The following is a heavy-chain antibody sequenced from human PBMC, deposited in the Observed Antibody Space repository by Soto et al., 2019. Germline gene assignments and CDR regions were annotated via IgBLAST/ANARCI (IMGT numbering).Heavy chain of an antibody. CDR3: AKEEDH. CDR1: GFTFSSYG. V-gene: IGHV3-30*18. Sequence: QVQLVESGGGVVQPGRSLRLSCAASGFTFSSYGMHWVRQAPGKGLEWVAVISYDGSNKYYADSVKGRFTISRDNSKNTLYLQMNSLRAEDTAVYYCAKEEDHWGQGTTVTVSS. CDR2: ISYDGSNK. J-gene: IGHJ6*02. D-gene: IGHD2-15*01.